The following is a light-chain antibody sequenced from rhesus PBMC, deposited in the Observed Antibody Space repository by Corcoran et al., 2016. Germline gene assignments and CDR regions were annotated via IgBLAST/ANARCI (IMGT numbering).Light chain of an antibody. CDR1: QGISNW. J-gene: IGKJ2*01. CDR3: QQHDNSPYS. Sequence: DIQMTQSPSSLSASVGDRVTITCRASQGISNWLDWYQQTPGKAPKLLIYKALNLETGVPSRFSGNGSVTDFTRTISSLQPEDIATYYCQQHDNSPYSFGQGTKVEIK. V-gene: IGKV1-69*01. CDR2: KAL.